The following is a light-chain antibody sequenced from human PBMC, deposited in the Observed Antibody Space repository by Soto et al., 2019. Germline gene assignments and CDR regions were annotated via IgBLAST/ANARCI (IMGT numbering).Light chain of an antibody. CDR1: QSVSSSY. CDR2: GAS. CDR3: QQYGSSPRT. J-gene: IGKJ1*01. Sequence: EIVFTHSPGTLSLSPGERATLSCRASQSVSSSYLAWYQQKPRQAPRLLIYGASSRATGIPDRFSGSGSGTDFTLTISRLEPEDFAVYYCQQYGSSPRTFGQGTKVDIK. V-gene: IGKV3-20*01.